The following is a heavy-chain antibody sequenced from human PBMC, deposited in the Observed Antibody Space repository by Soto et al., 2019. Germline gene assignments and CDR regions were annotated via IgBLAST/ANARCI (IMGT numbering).Heavy chain of an antibody. Sequence: EVQLLESGGGFVQPGGSLRLSCAASGFTFSIYGMSWVRQAPGKGLEWVSAISRSGDTTYYADSVKGRFTISRDNSKNTLYLQMNSLRAEDTAVYYCARGGYSSTWSNLLDRSGLDVWGQGTTVTVSS. V-gene: IGHV3-23*01. J-gene: IGHJ6*02. D-gene: IGHD6-13*01. CDR1: GFTFSIYG. CDR3: ARGGYSSTWSNLLDRSGLDV. CDR2: ISRSGDTT.